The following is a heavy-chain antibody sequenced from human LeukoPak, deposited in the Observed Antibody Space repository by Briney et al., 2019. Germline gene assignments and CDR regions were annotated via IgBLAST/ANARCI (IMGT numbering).Heavy chain of an antibody. V-gene: IGHV3-23*01. Sequence: GESLRLSCAASGFTFSGYAMTWVRQAPGKGLEWVSSKRGSGDITYYAESVKGRFTISRDNSKNTLYLQMNSLRAEDTAVYYCAKVRFGESGDYWGQGTLVTVSS. CDR3: AKVRFGESGDY. CDR2: KRGSGDIT. CDR1: GFTFSGYA. D-gene: IGHD3-10*01. J-gene: IGHJ4*02.